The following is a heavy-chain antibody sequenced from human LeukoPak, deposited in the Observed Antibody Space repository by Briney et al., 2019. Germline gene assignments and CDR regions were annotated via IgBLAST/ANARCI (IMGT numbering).Heavy chain of an antibody. V-gene: IGHV3-15*07. Sequence: PGGSLRLSCAASGFTFSNAWMNWVRQAPGKGLEWVGRIKSKTGGGTTDYAAPVKGRFTISRDDSKNTLYLQMNSLKTEDTAVYYCTTSPISYPWGQGTLVTVSS. D-gene: IGHD3-9*01. J-gene: IGHJ5*02. CDR1: GFTFSNAW. CDR2: IKSKTGGGTT. CDR3: TTSPISYP.